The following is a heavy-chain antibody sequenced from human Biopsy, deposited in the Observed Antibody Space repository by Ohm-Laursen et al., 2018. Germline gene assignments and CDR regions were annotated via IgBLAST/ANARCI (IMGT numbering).Heavy chain of an antibody. D-gene: IGHD3-9*01. CDR1: GGTFSRYG. V-gene: IGHV1-69*06. J-gene: IGHJ1*01. CDR3: ATKLTGYFHH. Sequence: SVKVSCNAPGGTFSRYGINWVRQAPGQGLEWLGGNIPILGTGNYAQKFQGRVTVAADTSTSTATMELRSLRSDDTAVYYCATKLTGYFHHWGQGTLVTVSS. CDR2: NIPILGTG.